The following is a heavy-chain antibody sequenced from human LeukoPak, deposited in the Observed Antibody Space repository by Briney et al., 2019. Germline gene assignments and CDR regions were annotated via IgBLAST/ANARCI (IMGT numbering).Heavy chain of an antibody. CDR3: ARHGPTGIVLRFLEWLLGYFDY. D-gene: IGHD3-3*01. J-gene: IGHJ4*02. Sequence: SETLSLTCTVSGGSISSSSYYWGWIRQPPGKGLEWIGSIYYSGSTYYNPSLKSRVTISVDTSKNQFSLKLSSVTAADTAVYHCARHGPTGIVLRFLEWLLGYFDYWGQGTLVTVSS. CDR2: IYYSGST. V-gene: IGHV4-39*01. CDR1: GGSISSSSYY.